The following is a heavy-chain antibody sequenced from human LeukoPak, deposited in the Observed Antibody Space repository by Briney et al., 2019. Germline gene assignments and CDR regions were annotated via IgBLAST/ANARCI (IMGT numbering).Heavy chain of an antibody. V-gene: IGHV3-48*03. CDR2: IIGSGSTT. CDR3: VRDRGGAYSGDNLFDP. D-gene: IGHD2-21*01. J-gene: IGHJ5*02. Sequence: GGSLRLSCAASGFTFSSYEMNWVRQAPGKGVEWLSYIIGSGSTTQYADSVRDRFTISSDNDKNPVYLQMNSLRADDTAIYYCVRDRGGAYSGDNLFDPWGQGTLVTVSS. CDR1: GFTFSSYE.